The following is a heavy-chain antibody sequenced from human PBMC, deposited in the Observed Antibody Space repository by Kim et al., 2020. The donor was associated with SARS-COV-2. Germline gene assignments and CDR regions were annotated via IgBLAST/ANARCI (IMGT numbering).Heavy chain of an antibody. CDR1: GFTFSSYS. CDR2: ISTTSKYI. D-gene: IGHD3-10*01. CDR3: AVGSGNSLWAQYYYGLD. J-gene: IGHJ6*01. Sequence: GGSLRLSCAASGFTFSSYSMNWVRQAPGKGLEWVSAISTTSKYIYYADSMKGRFTLSRATAEHSLYLQMNSLLAEATAVYYCAVGSGNSLWAQYYYGLD. V-gene: IGHV3-21*01.